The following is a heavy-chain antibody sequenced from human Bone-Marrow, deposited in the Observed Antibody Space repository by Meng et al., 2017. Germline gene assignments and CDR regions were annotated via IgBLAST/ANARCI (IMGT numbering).Heavy chain of an antibody. J-gene: IGHJ4*02. CDR2: MNADGRI. D-gene: IGHD6-19*01. V-gene: IGHV3-66*02. CDR3: ARAVAVADNIDY. Sequence: GESLKISCAASGFTVSSTFMSWVRQAPGKGLEWVSKMNADGRINYGDSVKGRFTISRDSSENTVYLQMSSLRPEDTAVYYCARAVAVADNIDYWGQGTLVTVSS. CDR1: GFTVSSTF.